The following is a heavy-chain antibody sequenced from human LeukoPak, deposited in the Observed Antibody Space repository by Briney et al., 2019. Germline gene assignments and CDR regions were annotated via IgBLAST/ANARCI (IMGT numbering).Heavy chain of an antibody. CDR3: AKGGSYYDSSGPGAFDI. CDR1: GFTFSKDD. J-gene: IGHJ3*02. CDR2: IGVTGDT. V-gene: IGHV3-23*01. Sequence: GGSLRLSCAASGFTFSKDDFHWVRQAPGKGLEWVAAIGVTGDTYYADSVKGRFTISRDNSKNTLYLQMNSLRAEDTAVYYCAKGGSYYDSSGPGAFDIWGQGTMVTVSS. D-gene: IGHD3-22*01.